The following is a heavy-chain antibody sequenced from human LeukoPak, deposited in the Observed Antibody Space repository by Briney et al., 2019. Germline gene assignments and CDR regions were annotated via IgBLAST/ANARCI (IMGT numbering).Heavy chain of an antibody. CDR3: ARDDPQFGDPYGMDV. V-gene: IGHV4-59*01. J-gene: IGHJ6*02. D-gene: IGHD3-10*01. Sequence: SETLSLTCTVSVGSLCSYYCSWVRQPPGKGEEWIGYIYYSGSTNYNPSLKSLVRIAVDTSKNQSSPKLSCVTAADTAGYCCARDDPQFGDPYGMDVWGQGTTVSVSS. CDR1: VGSLCSYY. CDR2: IYYSGST.